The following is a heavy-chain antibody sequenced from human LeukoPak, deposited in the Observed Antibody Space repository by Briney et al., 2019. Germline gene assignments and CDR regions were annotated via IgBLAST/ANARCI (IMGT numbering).Heavy chain of an antibody. CDR3: ATDSWSRDAFDI. V-gene: IGHV4-39*07. CDR2: IYYSGRT. Sequence: SETLSLTCTVSGGSISSSSLYWGWIRQPPGKGLEWIGSIYYSGRTYYNPSLKSRVTISIDTSKNQFSLKLSSVTAADTAVYYCATDSWSRDAFDIWGQGTMVTVSS. CDR1: GGSISSSSLY. J-gene: IGHJ3*02. D-gene: IGHD3-22*01.